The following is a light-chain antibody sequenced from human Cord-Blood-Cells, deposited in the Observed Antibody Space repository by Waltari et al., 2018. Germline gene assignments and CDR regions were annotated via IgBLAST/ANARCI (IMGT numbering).Light chain of an antibody. J-gene: IGKJ1*01. V-gene: IGKV1-39*01. CDR3: QQSYSTPKT. CDR1: QSISSY. CDR2: AAS. Sequence: ITCRASQSISSYLNWYQQKPGKAPKLLIYAASSLQSGVPSRFSGSGSGTDFTLTISSLQPEDFATYYCQQSYSTPKTFGQGTKVEIK.